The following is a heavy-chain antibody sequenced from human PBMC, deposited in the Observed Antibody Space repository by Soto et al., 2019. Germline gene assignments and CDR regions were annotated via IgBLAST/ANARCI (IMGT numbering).Heavy chain of an antibody. CDR3: ANVIATTGTGSLDY. D-gene: IGHD6-13*01. Sequence: QVQLVESGGGVVQPGRSLRLSCAASGFTFSHYGMNWVRQGPGKGLEWLAMIWYDGSDKYYADSVKGRFTISRDDSRNTVYLQMNSLRAEDTAIYYCANVIATTGTGSLDYWGQGTLVTVSS. V-gene: IGHV3-33*06. J-gene: IGHJ4*02. CDR2: IWYDGSDK. CDR1: GFTFSHYG.